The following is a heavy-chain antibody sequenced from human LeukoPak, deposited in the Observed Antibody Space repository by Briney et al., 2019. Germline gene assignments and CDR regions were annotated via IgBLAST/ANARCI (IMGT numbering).Heavy chain of an antibody. V-gene: IGHV3-21*01. Sequence: PGGSLRLSCAASGFTFSSYSMNWVRQAPGQGLEWVSSISSSSSYIYYADSVKGRFTISRDNAKNSLYLQMNSLRAEDTAVYYCARDYYDSSGYHRFDYWGQGTLVTVSS. D-gene: IGHD3-22*01. J-gene: IGHJ4*02. CDR3: ARDYYDSSGYHRFDY. CDR2: ISSSSSYI. CDR1: GFTFSSYS.